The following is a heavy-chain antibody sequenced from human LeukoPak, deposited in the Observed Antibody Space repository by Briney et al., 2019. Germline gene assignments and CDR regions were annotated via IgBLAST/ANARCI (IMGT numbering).Heavy chain of an antibody. CDR1: GFIVSSKY. Sequence: GGSLRLSCAASGFIVSSKYMSWVRQAPGKGLDWVSTIYSTGSTYHADSVKGRFTISRDNSKNTLYLQMNSLRAEDTAVYYCARDGALAVAGTRIPGDLDYWGQGTLVTVSS. D-gene: IGHD6-19*01. J-gene: IGHJ4*02. CDR3: ARDGALAVAGTRIPGDLDY. V-gene: IGHV3-66*03. CDR2: IYSTGST.